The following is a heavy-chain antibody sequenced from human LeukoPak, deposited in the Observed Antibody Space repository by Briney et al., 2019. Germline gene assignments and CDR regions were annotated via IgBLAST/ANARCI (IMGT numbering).Heavy chain of an antibody. Sequence: GGSLRLSCAASGFTFSSYWMSWVRQAPGKGLEWVANIKQDGSEKDYVDSVKGRFTISRDHSKNTLYLQMNTLRAEDTAVYYCAKESPSAGLEYWGQGTLVTVSS. J-gene: IGHJ4*02. D-gene: IGHD3-3*01. V-gene: IGHV3-7*03. CDR3: AKESPSAGLEY. CDR1: GFTFSSYW. CDR2: IKQDGSEK.